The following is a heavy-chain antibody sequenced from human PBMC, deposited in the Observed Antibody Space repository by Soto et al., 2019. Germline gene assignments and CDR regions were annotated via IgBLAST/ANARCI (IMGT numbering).Heavy chain of an antibody. CDR1: GYTFTSYD. J-gene: IGHJ6*03. CDR2: MNPNSGNT. Sequence: ASVKVSCKASGYTFTSYDINWVRQATGQGLEWMGWMNPNSGNTGYAQKFQGRVTMTRNTSISTAYMELGSLRSEDTAVYYCARGPTYDILTGYYLYYYYYYMDGWGKGTTVTVSS. CDR3: ARGPTYDILTGYYLYYYYYYMDG. V-gene: IGHV1-8*01. D-gene: IGHD3-9*01.